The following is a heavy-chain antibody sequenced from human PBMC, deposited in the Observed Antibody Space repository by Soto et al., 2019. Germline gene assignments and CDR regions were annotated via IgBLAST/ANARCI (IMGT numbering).Heavy chain of an antibody. V-gene: IGHV1-2*04. CDR1: GYSFTGNS. D-gene: IGHD2-15*01. J-gene: IGHJ4*02. Sequence: QVHLVQSGAEVKKPGASVRVSCKASGYSFTGNSMHWVRQAPGQGLEWMGWINPNNGGTNYAQRFRGWVPMTRDTSVSTAYMDLNSLKSDDTAVYYCVIQRSGVDYLGQGTLVTVSS. CDR2: INPNNGGT. CDR3: VIQRSGVDY.